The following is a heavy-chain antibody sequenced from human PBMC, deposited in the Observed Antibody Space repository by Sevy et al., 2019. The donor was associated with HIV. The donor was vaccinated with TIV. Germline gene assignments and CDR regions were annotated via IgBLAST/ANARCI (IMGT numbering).Heavy chain of an antibody. CDR3: ARVGYYYNYYYGMDV. D-gene: IGHD3-22*01. CDR1: GFTFSSYS. V-gene: IGHV3-48*01. Sequence: GGSLRHSCAASGFTFSSYSMNWVRQAPGKGLEWVSYISSSSSTIYYADSVKGRFTISRDNAKNSLYLQMNSLRAEDTAVYYCARVGYYYNYYYGMDVWGQGTTVTVSS. J-gene: IGHJ6*02. CDR2: ISSSSSTI.